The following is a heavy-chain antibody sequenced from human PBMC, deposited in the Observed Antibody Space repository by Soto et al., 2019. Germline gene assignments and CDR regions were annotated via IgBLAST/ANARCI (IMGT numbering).Heavy chain of an antibody. CDR3: ARTIVATIRNYYYYGMDV. V-gene: IGHV2-70*01. J-gene: IGHJ6*02. CDR1: GFSLSTSGMC. CDR2: IDWDDDK. Sequence: ESGPTLVNPTQTLTLTCTFSGFSLSTSGMCVSWIRQPPGKALEWLALIDWDDDKYYSTSLKTRLTISKDTSKNQVVLTMTNMDPVDTATYYCARTIVATIRNYYYYGMDVWGQGTTVTVSS. D-gene: IGHD5-12*01.